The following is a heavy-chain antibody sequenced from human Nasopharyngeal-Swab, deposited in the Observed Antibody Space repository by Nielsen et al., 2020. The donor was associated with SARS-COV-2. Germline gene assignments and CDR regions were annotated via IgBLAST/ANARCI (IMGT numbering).Heavy chain of an antibody. CDR1: GFTFDSYA. V-gene: IGHV3-23*01. D-gene: IGHD2-15*01. CDR2: VTGSGSTT. CDR3: AKDRYCSGGACYFNGFDS. Sequence: GESLKISCAAPGFTFDSYAMTWVRQAPGKGLEWVSSVTGSGSTTKYADSVKGRFTISRDNSNKKVYLQMHSLRAEDSAVYYCAKDRYCSGGACYFNGFDSWGQGTLVTVSS. J-gene: IGHJ4*02.